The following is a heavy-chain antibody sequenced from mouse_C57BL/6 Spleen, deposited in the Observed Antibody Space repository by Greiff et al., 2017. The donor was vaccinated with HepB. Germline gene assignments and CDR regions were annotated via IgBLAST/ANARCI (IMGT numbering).Heavy chain of an antibody. Sequence: EVKVVESGEGLVKPGGSLKLSCAASGFTFSSYAMSWVRQTPEKRLEWVAYISSGGDYIYYADTVKGRFTISRDNARNTLYLQMSSLKSEDTAMYYCTRIYDGYCDDWGQGTTLTVSS. D-gene: IGHD2-3*01. J-gene: IGHJ2*01. CDR3: TRIYDGYCDD. V-gene: IGHV5-9-1*02. CDR1: GFTFSSYA. CDR2: ISSGGDYI.